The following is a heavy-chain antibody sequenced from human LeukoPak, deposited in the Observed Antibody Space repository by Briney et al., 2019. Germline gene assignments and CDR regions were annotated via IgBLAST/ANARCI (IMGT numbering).Heavy chain of an antibody. CDR3: ARTPPYGSGSRFSEFDP. J-gene: IGHJ5*02. CDR2: INPNSGGT. V-gene: IGHV1-2*02. CDR1: GYTFTGYY. Sequence: RASVKVSCKASGYTFTGYYMHWVRQAPGQGLEWVGWINPNSGGTNYAQKFQGRVTMTRDTSISTAYMELSRLRSDDTAVYYCARTPPYGSGSRFSEFDPWGQGTLVTVSS. D-gene: IGHD3-10*01.